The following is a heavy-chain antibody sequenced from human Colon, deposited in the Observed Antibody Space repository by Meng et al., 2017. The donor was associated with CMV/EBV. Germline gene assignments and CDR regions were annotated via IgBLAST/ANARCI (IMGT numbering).Heavy chain of an antibody. V-gene: IGHV3-21*01. CDR1: GFTFSSFI. D-gene: IGHD3-3*01. CDR2: ISSSSNYI. J-gene: IGHJ4*02. CDR3: ARDLRGGSGYYTFDY. Sequence: GGSLSLSCAASGFTFSSFIMNWVRQAPGKGLEWVSSISSSSNYIYYADSVRGRFTISRDNAKNSLYLQMNSLRAEDTAVYYCARDLRGGSGYYTFDYWGQGALVTVSS.